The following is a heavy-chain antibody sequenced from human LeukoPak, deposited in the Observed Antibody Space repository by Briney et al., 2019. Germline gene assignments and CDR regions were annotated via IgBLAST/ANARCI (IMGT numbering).Heavy chain of an antibody. CDR2: INYSGSS. J-gene: IGHJ4*02. CDR3: ARVSRYYYDSSGYPRLRFDY. D-gene: IGHD3-22*01. CDR1: GGSINDYY. Sequence: SETLSLTCTVSGGSINDYYWTWIRQPPGRGLEWIGYINYSGSSNYDPSLKSRVTISVDTSKNQFSLKLSSVTAADTAVYYCARVSRYYYDSSGYPRLRFDYWGQGTLVTVSS. V-gene: IGHV4-59*01.